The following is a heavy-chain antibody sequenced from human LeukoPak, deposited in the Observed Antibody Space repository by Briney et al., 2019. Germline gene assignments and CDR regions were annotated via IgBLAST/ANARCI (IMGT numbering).Heavy chain of an antibody. CDR2: ISGGGST. D-gene: IGHD2-15*01. CDR1: GFIVSNNY. J-gene: IGHJ4*02. CDR3: ARDHRYCSGGSCYEAFFDY. Sequence: GGSLRLSCAASGFIVSNNYMTWVRRAPGKGLEWVSIISGGGSTFYADSVKGRFTISRDTSKNTLYLQMKSLRAEDTAVYYCARDHRYCSGGSCYEAFFDYWGQGTLVTVSS. V-gene: IGHV3-53*01.